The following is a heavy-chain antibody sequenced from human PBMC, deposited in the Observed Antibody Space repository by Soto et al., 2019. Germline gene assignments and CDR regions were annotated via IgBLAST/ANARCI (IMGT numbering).Heavy chain of an antibody. V-gene: IGHV1-2*04. Sequence: ASVKVSCEASGYTITGYYMHWVRQAPGQGLEWMGWINPNSGGTNYAQKFQGWVTMTRDTSISTAYMELSRLRSDDTAVYYCARDPYYYYGMDVWGQGTTVTVSS. CDR2: INPNSGGT. J-gene: IGHJ6*02. CDR1: GYTITGYY. CDR3: ARDPYYYYGMDV.